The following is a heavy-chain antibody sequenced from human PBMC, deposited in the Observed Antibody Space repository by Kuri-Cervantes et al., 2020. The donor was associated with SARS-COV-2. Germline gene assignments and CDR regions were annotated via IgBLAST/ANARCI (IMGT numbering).Heavy chain of an antibody. V-gene: IGHV3-30-3*01. J-gene: IGHJ4*02. CDR1: RFSFSSYT. CDR3: ARATPGLVVVPAAIPN. Sequence: GGSLRLSCAASRFSFSSYTLHWVRQAPGKGLECVAVISYDGSNKYYADSVKGRFTISRDNSKNTLYPQMNSLRAEDTAVYYCARATPGLVVVPAAIPNWGQGTLVTVSS. CDR2: ISYDGSNK. D-gene: IGHD2-2*01.